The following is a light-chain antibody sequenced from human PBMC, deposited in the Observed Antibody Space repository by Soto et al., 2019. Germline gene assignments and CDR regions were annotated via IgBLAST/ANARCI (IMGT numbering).Light chain of an antibody. J-gene: IGLJ1*01. CDR1: SGDVGGYDY. CDR3: SSYPARDNNYV. CDR2: EVA. V-gene: IGLV2-8*01. Sequence: QSALTQPPSASGSPGQSVTISCTGTSGDVGGYDYVSWYQQHPGKAPKLMIYEVAKRPLGVPDRFSGSKYGNTASLTVSGLQAEDEADYYCSSYPARDNNYVFGIGTKVTV.